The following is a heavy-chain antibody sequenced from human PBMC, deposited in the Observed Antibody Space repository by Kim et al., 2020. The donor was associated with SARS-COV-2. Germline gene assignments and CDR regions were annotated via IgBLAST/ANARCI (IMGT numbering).Heavy chain of an antibody. D-gene: IGHD2-15*01. Sequence: YPADSDAGYSPSFQGQVTISADKSIITAYLQWSSLKASDTAMYYCARIGDYWGQGTLVTVSS. J-gene: IGHJ4*02. CDR2: YPADSDA. V-gene: IGHV5-51*01. CDR3: ARIGDY.